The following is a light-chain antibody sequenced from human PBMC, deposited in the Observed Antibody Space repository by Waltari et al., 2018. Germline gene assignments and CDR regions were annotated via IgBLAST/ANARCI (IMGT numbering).Light chain of an antibody. Sequence: DIVMTQSPLSLPVTPGEPASISCRSSQSLLHSNGYKYLDWYLQKPGQSPQLLIYLGSYRASGVPDRFSGSGSGTDVTLKISRVEAEDVGVYYCMQGLQSPNSFGQGTKLEIK. CDR1: QSLLHSNGYKY. J-gene: IGKJ2*03. V-gene: IGKV2-28*01. CDR3: MQGLQSPNS. CDR2: LGS.